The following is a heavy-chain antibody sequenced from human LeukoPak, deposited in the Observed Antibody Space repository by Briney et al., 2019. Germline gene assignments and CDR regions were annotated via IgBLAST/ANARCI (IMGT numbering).Heavy chain of an antibody. D-gene: IGHD2-8*01. V-gene: IGHV1-46*01. CDR3: ARALVFYFDS. CDR2: ITPTGGTT. CDR1: GYIFTNYY. Sequence: ASVKVSCKASGYIFTNYYIHWVRQAPGQGLEWMGLITPTGGTTIYAQKFKGRVTMTSDLFTSTVYMDLSSLRSEDTAVYYCARALVFYFDSWGQGTLVTVSS. J-gene: IGHJ4*02.